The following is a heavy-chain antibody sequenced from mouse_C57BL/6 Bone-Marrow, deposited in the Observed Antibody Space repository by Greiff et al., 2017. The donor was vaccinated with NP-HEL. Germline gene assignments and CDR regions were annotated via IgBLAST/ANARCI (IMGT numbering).Heavy chain of an antibody. CDR3: ARRYYGSSLYYAMDY. Sequence: DVKLVESGGGLVQPGGSLSLSCAASGFTFTDYYMSWVRQPPGKALEWLGFIRNKANGYTTEYSASVKGRFTISRDNSQSILYLQMNALRAEDSATYYCARRYYGSSLYYAMDYWGQGTSVTVSS. D-gene: IGHD1-1*01. J-gene: IGHJ4*01. CDR1: GFTFTDYY. V-gene: IGHV7-3*01. CDR2: IRNKANGYTT.